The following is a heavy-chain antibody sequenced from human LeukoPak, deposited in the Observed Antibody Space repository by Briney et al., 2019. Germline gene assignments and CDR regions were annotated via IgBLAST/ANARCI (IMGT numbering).Heavy chain of an antibody. CDR1: GFTFSIYG. V-gene: IGHV3-23*01. D-gene: IGHD6-19*01. CDR3: TKETYSSGQNWFDP. CDR2: ISGSGGST. Sequence: GGSLRLSCAASGFTFSIYGMTWVRQAPGKGLEWVSTISGSGGSTYYADSVKGRFTISRDNSKNTLYLQMHSLRAEDTAVYYCTKETYSSGQNWFDPWGQGTLVTVSS. J-gene: IGHJ5*02.